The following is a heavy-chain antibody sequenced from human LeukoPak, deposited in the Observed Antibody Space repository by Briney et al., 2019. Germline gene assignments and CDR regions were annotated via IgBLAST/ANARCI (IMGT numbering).Heavy chain of an antibody. Sequence: PGGSLRLSCAASGFTFSSYAMSWARQAPGKGLEWVSAISGSGGSTYYADSVKGRFTISRDNSKNTLYLQMNSLRAEDTAVYYCAKGSGLSDPYYYGSSGYYDYDYWGQGTLVTVSS. CDR3: AKGSGLSDPYYYGSSGYYDYDY. D-gene: IGHD3-22*01. V-gene: IGHV3-23*01. J-gene: IGHJ4*02. CDR2: ISGSGGST. CDR1: GFTFSSYA.